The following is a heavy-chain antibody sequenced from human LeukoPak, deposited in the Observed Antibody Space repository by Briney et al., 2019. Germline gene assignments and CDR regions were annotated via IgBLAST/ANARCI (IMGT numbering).Heavy chain of an antibody. CDR1: GFTFSSYS. CDR3: ARLPAYCSSASCYYDY. J-gene: IGHJ4*02. Sequence: GGSLRLSCAASGFTFSSYSMNWVRQAPGKGLEWVSYISSASGSIYYADSVKGRFTISRDNAKNSLFLQMNSLRAEDTAVYYCARLPAYCSSASCYYDYWGQGTLVTVSS. V-gene: IGHV3-48*04. D-gene: IGHD2-2*01. CDR2: ISSASGSI.